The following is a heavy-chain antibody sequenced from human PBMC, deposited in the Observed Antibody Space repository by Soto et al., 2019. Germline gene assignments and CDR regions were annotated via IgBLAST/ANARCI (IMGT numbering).Heavy chain of an antibody. CDR1: GFTFSSYG. V-gene: IGHV3-30*18. J-gene: IGHJ6*02. D-gene: IGHD3-22*01. Sequence: PGGSLRLSCAASGFTFSSYGMHWVRQAPGKGLEGVAVISYDGSNKYYADSVKGRFTISRDNAKKTLYLQMDSLRAEDTAVYYCAKDYYDSSGYYYRYGMDVWGQGTTVTVSS. CDR3: AKDYYDSSGYYYRYGMDV. CDR2: ISYDGSNK.